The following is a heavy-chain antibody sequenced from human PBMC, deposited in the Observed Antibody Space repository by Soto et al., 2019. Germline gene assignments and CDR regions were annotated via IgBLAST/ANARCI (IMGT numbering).Heavy chain of an antibody. D-gene: IGHD5-12*01. CDR2: IHHSGST. J-gene: IGHJ4*02. V-gene: IGHV4-38-2*01. Sequence: SETLSLTCAVSGYPISSGYYWGWIRQPPGKGLEWIGIIHHSGSTYYNPPLRSRITISVDTSKNQFSLKMPSVTAADTAVYYCARSSGYVPGDYWGQGILVTVSS. CDR1: GYPISSGYY. CDR3: ARSSGYVPGDY.